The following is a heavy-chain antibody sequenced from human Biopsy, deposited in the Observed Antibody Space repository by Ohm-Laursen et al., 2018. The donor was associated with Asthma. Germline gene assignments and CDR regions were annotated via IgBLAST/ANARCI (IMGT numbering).Heavy chain of an antibody. D-gene: IGHD3-3*01. J-gene: IGHJ4*02. Sequence: SLRLSCTASGFTFRSYAMRWVRQAPGKGLEWVAVGGSYYDGGLKYYADSVNGRFTVSRDDPKNTLYLQMNSLRPDGTAVYYCARDVMEWYLPAFDFWGQGTLVTVSS. V-gene: IGHV3-30-3*01. CDR1: GFTFRSYA. CDR2: GGSYYDGGLK. CDR3: ARDVMEWYLPAFDF.